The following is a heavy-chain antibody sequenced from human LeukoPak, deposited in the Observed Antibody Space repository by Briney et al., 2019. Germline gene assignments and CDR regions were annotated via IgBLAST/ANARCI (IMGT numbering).Heavy chain of an antibody. V-gene: IGHV4-59*08. Sequence: SETLSLTCTVSGGSISSYYWSWIRQPPGKGLEWIGYIYYSGSTNYNPSLKSRVTISVDTSKNQFSLKLSSVTAADTAVYYCARYRDDDNDFDYWGQGTLVTVSS. J-gene: IGHJ4*02. CDR2: IYYSGST. CDR3: ARYRDDDNDFDY. CDR1: GGSISSYY. D-gene: IGHD5-24*01.